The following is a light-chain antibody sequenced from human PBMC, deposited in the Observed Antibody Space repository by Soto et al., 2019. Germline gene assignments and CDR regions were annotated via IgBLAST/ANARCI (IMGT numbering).Light chain of an antibody. CDR1: QSVSSSY. J-gene: IGKJ2*01. V-gene: IGKV3-20*01. CDR3: QQYGSSPPYT. CDR2: GAS. Sequence: EIVLTQSPSTLSLSPGERATLSCRASQSVSSSYLAWYQQKPGQAPRLLIYGASSRATGIPDRFSGSRSGTDFTLTISRLEPEDFAVYYCQQYGSSPPYTFGQGTKLEIK.